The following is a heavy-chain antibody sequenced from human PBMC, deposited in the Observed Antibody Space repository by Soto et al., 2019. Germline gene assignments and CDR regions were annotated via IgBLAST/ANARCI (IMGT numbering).Heavy chain of an antibody. V-gene: IGHV1-2*04. Sequence: ASVKVSCKASGYTFTGYYMHWVRQAPGQGLEWMGWINPNSGGTNYAQKFQGWVTMTRDTSISTAYMELSRLRSDDTAVYYCARGLPFTSGYDQRSNWFDPWGQGTLVTVSS. CDR3: ARGLPFTSGYDQRSNWFDP. D-gene: IGHD5-12*01. CDR2: INPNSGGT. J-gene: IGHJ5*02. CDR1: GYTFTGYY.